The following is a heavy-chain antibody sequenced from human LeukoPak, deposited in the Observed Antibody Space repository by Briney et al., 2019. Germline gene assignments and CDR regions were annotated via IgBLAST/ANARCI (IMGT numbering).Heavy chain of an antibody. CDR2: ISYSGNT. CDR3: ARLILSGSYLYYLDY. V-gene: IGHV4-59*08. J-gene: IGHJ4*02. D-gene: IGHD1-26*01. CDR1: GGSISSYY. Sequence: SETLSLTCTVSGGSISSYYWSWIRHPPGKGLELIGYISYSGNTNYNPSLKSRVTISVDMSKNQFSLQLSSVTAADTAVYHCARLILSGSYLYYLDYWGQGTLVTVSS.